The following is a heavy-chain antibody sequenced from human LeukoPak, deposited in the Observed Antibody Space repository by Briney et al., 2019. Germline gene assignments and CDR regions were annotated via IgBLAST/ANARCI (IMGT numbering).Heavy chain of an antibody. CDR1: GFTLSSYW. V-gene: IGHV3-7*01. D-gene: IGHD3-10*01. J-gene: IGHJ4*02. Sequence: GGSLRLSCAASGFTLSSYWMSWVRQAPGKGLEWVANIKQDGSEKYFVDSVKGRFTISRDNSKNTLYLQMNSLRAEDTAVYYCAKRGLRVLFDYWGQGTLVTVSS. CDR3: AKRGLRVLFDY. CDR2: IKQDGSEK.